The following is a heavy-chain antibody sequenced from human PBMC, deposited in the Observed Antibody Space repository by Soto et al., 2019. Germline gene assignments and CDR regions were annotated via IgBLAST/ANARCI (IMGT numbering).Heavy chain of an antibody. CDR1: GYTFTSYD. CDR3: ARLGYCSGGSCYPGYWFDP. Sequence: ASVKVSCKASGYTFTSYDINWVRQATGQGLEWMGWMNPNSGNTGYAQKFQGRVTMTRNTSISTAYMELSSLRSEDTAVYYCARLGYCSGGSCYPGYWFDPWGQGTLVTVSS. V-gene: IGHV1-8*01. J-gene: IGHJ5*02. D-gene: IGHD2-15*01. CDR2: MNPNSGNT.